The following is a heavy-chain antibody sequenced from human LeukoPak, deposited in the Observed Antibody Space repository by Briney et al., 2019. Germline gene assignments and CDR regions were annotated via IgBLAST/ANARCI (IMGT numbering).Heavy chain of an antibody. J-gene: IGHJ6*03. CDR1: GYTFTSYG. CDR3: ERAHQVYDSGGSGYYYYYMDV. Sequence: GASVKVSCKASGYTFTSYGISWVRQAPGQGLEWMGWISAYNGNTNYAQKLQGRVTMTTDTSTSTAYMELMSLRSDDTAVYYCERAHQVYDSGGSGYYYYYMDVWGKGTTVTVYS. D-gene: IGHD3-22*01. CDR2: ISAYNGNT. V-gene: IGHV1-18*01.